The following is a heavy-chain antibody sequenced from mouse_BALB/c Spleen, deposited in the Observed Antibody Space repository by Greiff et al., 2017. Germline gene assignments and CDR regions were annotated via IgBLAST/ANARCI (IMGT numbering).Heavy chain of an antibody. V-gene: IGHV2-9*02. J-gene: IGHJ3*01. CDR2: IWAGGST. CDR1: GFSLTSYG. CDR3: ARGYYGNYEFAY. Sequence: VKLMESGPGLVAPSQSLSITCTVSGFSLTSYGVHWVRQPPGKGLEWLGVIWAGGSTNYNSALMSRLSISKDNSKSQVFLKMNSLQTDDTAMYYCARGYYGNYEFAYWGQGTLVTVSA. D-gene: IGHD2-1*01.